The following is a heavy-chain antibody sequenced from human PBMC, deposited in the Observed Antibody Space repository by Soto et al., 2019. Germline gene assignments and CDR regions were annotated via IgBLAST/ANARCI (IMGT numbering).Heavy chain of an antibody. CDR1: GGTFSSYA. Sequence: SVKVSCKASGGTFSSYAISWVRQAPGQGLEWMGGIIPIFGTANYAQKFQGRVTITADESTSTAYMELSSLRSEDTAVYYCARVPSSIAARNNWFDPWGQGTLVTVSP. V-gene: IGHV1-69*13. J-gene: IGHJ5*02. CDR2: IIPIFGTA. D-gene: IGHD6-6*01. CDR3: ARVPSSIAARNNWFDP.